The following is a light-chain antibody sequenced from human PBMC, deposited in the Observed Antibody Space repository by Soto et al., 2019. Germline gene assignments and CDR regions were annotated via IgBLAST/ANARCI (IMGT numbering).Light chain of an antibody. J-gene: IGLJ3*02. Sequence: QSALTQPPSASGSPGQSVTISCTGTSSDVGAYKYVSWYQQYPGIAPKLMIYEVTKRPSGVPDRFSGSKSGNTASLTVSGLQAEDEADYYCTSYVGNDIWVFGGGTKLTVL. CDR2: EVT. V-gene: IGLV2-8*01. CDR1: SSDVGAYKY. CDR3: TSYVGNDIWV.